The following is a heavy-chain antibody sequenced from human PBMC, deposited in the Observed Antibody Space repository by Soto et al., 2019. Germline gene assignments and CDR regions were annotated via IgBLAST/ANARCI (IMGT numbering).Heavy chain of an antibody. Sequence: GGSLRLSCAASGFTFSSYAMSWVRQAPGKGLEWVSAISGSGGSTYYADSVKGRFTISRDNSKNTLYLQMNSLRAEDTAVYYCAKGGPYGDPQYYYYYMDVWGKGTTVTVSS. D-gene: IGHD4-17*01. CDR2: ISGSGGST. CDR1: GFTFSSYA. J-gene: IGHJ6*03. CDR3: AKGGPYGDPQYYYYYMDV. V-gene: IGHV3-23*01.